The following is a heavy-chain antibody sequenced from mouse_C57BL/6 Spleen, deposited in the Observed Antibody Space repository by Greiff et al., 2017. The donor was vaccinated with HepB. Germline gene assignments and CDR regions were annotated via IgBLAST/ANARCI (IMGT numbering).Heavy chain of an antibody. V-gene: IGHV1-61*01. CDR2: IYPSDSET. J-gene: IGHJ1*03. D-gene: IGHD1-1*01. Sequence: QVHVKQPGAELVRPGSSVKLSCKASGYTFTSYWMDWVKQRPGQGLEWIGNIYPSDSETHYNQKFKDKATLTVDKSSSTAYMQLSSLTSEDSAVYYCARKLLRYWYFDVWGTGTTVTVSS. CDR3: ARKLLRYWYFDV. CDR1: GYTFTSYW.